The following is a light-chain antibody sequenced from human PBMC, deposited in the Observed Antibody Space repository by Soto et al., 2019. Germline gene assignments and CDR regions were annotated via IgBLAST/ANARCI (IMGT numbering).Light chain of an antibody. J-gene: IGKJ4*01. Sequence: AIQMTQSPSSLSESVGDRFTITCRASQGIRSELGWYQQKTGKAPNPLIYTASTLQSGVPSRFSGSGSGTDFTLTISSLQPEDFETYYCIQDYNYPLTFGGGTKVDIK. CDR1: QGIRSE. CDR3: IQDYNYPLT. CDR2: TAS. V-gene: IGKV1-6*01.